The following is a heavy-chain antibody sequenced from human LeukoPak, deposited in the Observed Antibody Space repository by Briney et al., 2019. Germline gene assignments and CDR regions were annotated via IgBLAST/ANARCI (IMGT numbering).Heavy chain of an antibody. J-gene: IGHJ6*02. CDR1: GYSISSGYY. CDR2: IYHSGST. Sequence: SETLSLTCTVSGYSISSGYYWGWIRQPPGKGLEWIGSIYHSGSTYYNPSLKSRVTISVDTSKNQFSLKLSSVTAADTAVYYCARDGWNSELAVNIGDYYGMDVWGQGTTVTVSS. CDR3: ARDGWNSELAVNIGDYYGMDV. D-gene: IGHD2/OR15-2a*01. V-gene: IGHV4-38-2*02.